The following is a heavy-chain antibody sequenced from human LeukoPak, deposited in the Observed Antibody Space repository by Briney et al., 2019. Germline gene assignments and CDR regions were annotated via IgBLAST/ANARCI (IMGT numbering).Heavy chain of an antibody. J-gene: IGHJ4*02. Sequence: SETLSLTCTVSGGSISSYYWSWIRQPPGKGLEWIGYIYYSGSTNYNPSLKSRVTISVDTSKNQFSLKLSSVTAADTAVYYCARRLAGDVLGYYFDYWGQGTLVTVSS. CDR1: GGSISSYY. CDR3: ARRLAGDVLGYYFDY. CDR2: IYYSGST. D-gene: IGHD3-16*01. V-gene: IGHV4-59*08.